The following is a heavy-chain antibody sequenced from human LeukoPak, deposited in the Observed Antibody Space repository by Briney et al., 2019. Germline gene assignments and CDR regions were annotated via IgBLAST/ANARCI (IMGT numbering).Heavy chain of an antibody. CDR1: GFTVSRNY. CDR3: ARDQGGYYYDSSGYYHYYYYMDV. D-gene: IGHD3-22*01. Sequence: PGGSLRLSCAASGFTVSRNYMTWVRQAPGKGLEWVSVIYSGGSTYYADSVRGRFTISRDNSKNTLYLQMNSLRAEDTAVYYCARDQGGYYYDSSGYYHYYYYMDVWGKGTTVTISS. J-gene: IGHJ6*03. V-gene: IGHV3-66*01. CDR2: IYSGGST.